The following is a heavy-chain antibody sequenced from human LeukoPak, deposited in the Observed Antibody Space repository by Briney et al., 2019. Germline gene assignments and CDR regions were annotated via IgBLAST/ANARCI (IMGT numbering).Heavy chain of an antibody. D-gene: IGHD2/OR15-2a*01. CDR1: GGSVSGYC. V-gene: IGHV4-4*07. J-gene: IGHJ4*02. Sequence: SETLSLTCTVSGGSVSGYCWNWIRQPAGKALEWIGRIYSSGSTNYNPPLKSRVTMSVDTSKNQFSLKLSSVTAADTAVYYCAGGSINDFFDYWGQGTVVTVSS. CDR2: IYSSGST. CDR3: AGGSINDFFDY.